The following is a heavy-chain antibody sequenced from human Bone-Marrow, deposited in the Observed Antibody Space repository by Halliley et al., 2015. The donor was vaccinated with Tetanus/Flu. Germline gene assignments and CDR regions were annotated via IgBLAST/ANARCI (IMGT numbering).Heavy chain of an antibody. Sequence: GGGLGGVANINQDSGEDYSADFVQGRFTISRDNAKSSLFLHMDSLRVEDTAVYFCVRGMNPEFWGQGTLVTVSS. CDR3: VRGMNPEF. V-gene: IGHV3-7*03. J-gene: IGHJ4*02. CDR2: INQDSGED.